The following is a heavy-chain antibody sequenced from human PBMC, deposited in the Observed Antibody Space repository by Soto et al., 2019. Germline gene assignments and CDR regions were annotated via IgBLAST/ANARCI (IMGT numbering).Heavy chain of an antibody. CDR2: IWYDGSNK. D-gene: IGHD3-22*01. Sequence: GGSRLSCAASGFTFSSYGMHWVRQAPGKGLEWVAVIWYDGSNKYYADSVKGRFTISRDNSKNTLYLQMNSLRAEDTAVYYCARPTLDSSGYYQSWGQGTLVTVSS. V-gene: IGHV3-33*01. J-gene: IGHJ5*02. CDR1: GFTFSSYG. CDR3: ARPTLDSSGYYQS.